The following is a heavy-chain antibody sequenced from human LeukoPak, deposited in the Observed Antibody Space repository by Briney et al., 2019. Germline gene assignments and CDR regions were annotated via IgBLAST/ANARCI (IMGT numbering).Heavy chain of an antibody. Sequence: GGSLRLSCAASGFTFISYGMYWVRQAPGKGLESLAFIRYDGSNKYYADSVKGRFTVSRDNSKNTLYLQMKSLRAEDTAVYYCAKGGGYEAQYYYYYLDVWGKGTTVTISS. CDR2: IRYDGSNK. J-gene: IGHJ6*03. V-gene: IGHV3-30*02. CDR3: AKGGGYEAQYYYYYLDV. D-gene: IGHD5-12*01. CDR1: GFTFISYG.